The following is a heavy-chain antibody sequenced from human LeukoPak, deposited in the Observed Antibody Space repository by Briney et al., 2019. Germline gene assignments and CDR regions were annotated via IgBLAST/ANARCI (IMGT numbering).Heavy chain of an antibody. J-gene: IGHJ4*02. CDR2: IIPIFGTA. CDR1: GGTFSSYA. D-gene: IGHD4-11*01. Sequence: GASVKVSCKASGGTFSSYAISWVRQAPGQGLEWMGGIIPIFGTANYAQKFQGRVTITTDESTSTAYMELSSLRSEDTAVYYCASLHPSSTVTAPFTYWGQGTLVTVSS. CDR3: ASLHPSSTVTAPFTY. V-gene: IGHV1-69*05.